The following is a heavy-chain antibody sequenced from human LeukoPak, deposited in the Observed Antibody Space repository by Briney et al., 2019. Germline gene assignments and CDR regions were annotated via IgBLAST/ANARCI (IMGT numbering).Heavy chain of an antibody. CDR3: AKEENYYGSGTFDY. CDR2: ISGSGGST. D-gene: IGHD3-10*01. CDR1: GFTFSSYA. J-gene: IGHJ4*02. Sequence: PGGSLRLSCAASGFTFSSYAMSWVRQAPGKGLEWVSAISGSGGSTYYADSVKGRFTISRDDSKSTLYLQMNSLRAEDTAVYYCAKEENYYGSGTFDYWGQGTLVTVSS. V-gene: IGHV3-23*01.